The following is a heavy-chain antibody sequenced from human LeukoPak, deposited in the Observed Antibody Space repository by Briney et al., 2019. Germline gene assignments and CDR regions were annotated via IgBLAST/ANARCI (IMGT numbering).Heavy chain of an antibody. CDR3: ARVTGYMIEDYFDD. CDR1: GGSISNYY. V-gene: IGHV4-59*01. J-gene: IGHJ4*02. D-gene: IGHD3-22*01. Sequence: SETLSLTCTVFGGSISNYYWSWIRQPPGKGLEWLGYISYSASSNYNPSLKSRVTISVKTSKNQFSLKLSSVTAADTAVYYCARVTGYMIEDYFDDWGQGTLVTVSS. CDR2: ISYSASS.